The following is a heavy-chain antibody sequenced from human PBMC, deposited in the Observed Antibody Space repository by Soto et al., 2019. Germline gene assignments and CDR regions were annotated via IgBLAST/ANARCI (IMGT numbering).Heavy chain of an antibody. D-gene: IGHD3-22*01. CDR1: GGTFSSYA. V-gene: IGHV1-69*13. Sequence: SVKVSCKASGGTFSSYAISWVRQAPGQGLEWMGGIIPIFGTANYAQKFQGRVTITADESTSTAYMELSSLRSEDTAVYYCASGPDYYDSSGYYYNWFDPWGQGTLVTV. CDR2: IIPIFGTA. CDR3: ASGPDYYDSSGYYYNWFDP. J-gene: IGHJ5*02.